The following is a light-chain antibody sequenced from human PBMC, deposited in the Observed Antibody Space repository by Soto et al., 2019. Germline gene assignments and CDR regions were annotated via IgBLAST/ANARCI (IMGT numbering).Light chain of an antibody. V-gene: IGLV2-23*01. CDR1: SSDVGNYDL. J-gene: IGLJ1*01. CDR3: CSYAGSRNYV. Sequence: QSALTQPASVSGSPGQSITISCTGASSDVGNYDLVSWYQQHPGKAPKLMIYEGSKRPSGVSNRFSGSKSGNTASLTISGLQAEDEADYYCCSYAGSRNYVFGTGTKLTVL. CDR2: EGS.